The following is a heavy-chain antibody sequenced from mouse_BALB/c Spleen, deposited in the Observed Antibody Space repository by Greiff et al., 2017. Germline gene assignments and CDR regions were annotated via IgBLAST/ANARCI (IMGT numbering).Heavy chain of an antibody. V-gene: IGHV5-6-5*01. Sequence: EVKVVESGGGLVKPGGSLKLSCAASGFTFSSYAMSWVRQTPEKRLEWVASISSGGSTYYPDSVKGRFTISRDNARNILYLQMSSLRSEDTAMYYCAREDGGAMDYWGQGTSVTVSS. D-gene: IGHD2-3*01. CDR2: ISSGGST. CDR3: AREDGGAMDY. J-gene: IGHJ4*01. CDR1: GFTFSSYA.